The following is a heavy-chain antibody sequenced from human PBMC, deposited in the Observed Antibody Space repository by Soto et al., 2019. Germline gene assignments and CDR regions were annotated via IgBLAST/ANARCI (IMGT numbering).Heavy chain of an antibody. CDR3: ARDPLSSFAMDV. Sequence: ASVKVSCKASGDTFSSYAISWVRQAPGKGLEWMGKIIPTFGRTNYPQKFQGRLTISADHSTSTAYMELSSLLSEDPAVYYCARDPLSSFAMDVWGQGTTVTVSS. CDR1: GDTFSSYA. D-gene: IGHD3-10*02. J-gene: IGHJ6*02. CDR2: IIPTFGRT. V-gene: IGHV1-69*13.